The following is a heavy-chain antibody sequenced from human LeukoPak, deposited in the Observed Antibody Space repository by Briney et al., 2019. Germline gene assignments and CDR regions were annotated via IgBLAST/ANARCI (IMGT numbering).Heavy chain of an antibody. Sequence: PSETLSLTCTVSGGSISSSSYYWGWIRQPPGTGLEWIGSIYYSGSTYYNPSLKSRVTISVDTSKNQFSLKLSSVTAADTAVYYCARVAAAGISEGGWFDPWGQGTLVTVSS. V-gene: IGHV4-39*07. CDR2: IYYSGST. CDR1: GGSISSSSYY. CDR3: ARVAAAGISEGGWFDP. D-gene: IGHD6-13*01. J-gene: IGHJ5*02.